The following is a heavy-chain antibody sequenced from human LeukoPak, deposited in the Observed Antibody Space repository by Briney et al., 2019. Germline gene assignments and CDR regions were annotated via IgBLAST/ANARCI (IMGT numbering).Heavy chain of an antibody. CDR2: ISTSASYK. D-gene: IGHD3-22*01. Sequence: GGSLRLSCAASGFTFSSYNMNWVRQAPGTGLEWVSSISTSASYKFYADSVKGRFTISRDNAKNSLYLQMSSLRAEDTAVYYCARDLESYNSGGYYFGSWGQGTLVTVSS. J-gene: IGHJ4*02. CDR3: ARDLESYNSGGYYFGS. V-gene: IGHV3-21*06. CDR1: GFTFSSYN.